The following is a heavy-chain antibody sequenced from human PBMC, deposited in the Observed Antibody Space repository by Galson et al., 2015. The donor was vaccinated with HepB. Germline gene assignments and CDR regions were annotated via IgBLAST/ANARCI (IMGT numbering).Heavy chain of an antibody. Sequence: ETLSLTCAAYGGSFSGFYWSWVRQTPKKGLEWIGEIDHSGTAHYSPSLRSRVTISIDTSKNQFSLSLISVTAADTAVYFCARFHGISIAGQFDYWGQGILVTVSS. D-gene: IGHD3-3*01. J-gene: IGHJ4*02. CDR3: ARFHGISIAGQFDY. CDR1: GGSFSGFY. CDR2: IDHSGTA. V-gene: IGHV4-34*01.